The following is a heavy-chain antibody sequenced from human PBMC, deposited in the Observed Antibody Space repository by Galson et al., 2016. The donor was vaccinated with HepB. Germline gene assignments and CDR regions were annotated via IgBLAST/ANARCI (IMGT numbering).Heavy chain of an antibody. CDR2: IFRSGTT. J-gene: IGHJ4*02. D-gene: IGHD3-10*01. CDR3: ARDNSAMARGIIIRGEVDY. Sequence: ETLSLTCSVSGYSISTGYYWGWIRQPPGKGLEWIGYIFRSGTTYYNPSLKSRVTLSLDTSKNQFSLKLASVAAADTAMYYCARDNSAMARGIIIRGEVDYWGQGTLVTVSS. V-gene: IGHV4-38-2*02. CDR1: GYSISTGYY.